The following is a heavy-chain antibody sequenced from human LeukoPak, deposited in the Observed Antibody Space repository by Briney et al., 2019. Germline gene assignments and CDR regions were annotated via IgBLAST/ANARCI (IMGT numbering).Heavy chain of an antibody. CDR1: GFTFSDYY. J-gene: IGHJ4*02. Sequence: PGGSLRLSCAASGFTFSDYYMSWIRQAPGKGLEWVSYISSSGSTIYYADSVKGRFTISRDNAKNSLYLQMNSLRAEDTAVYYCARVRWDSFGVVTNFDYWGQGTLVTVSS. V-gene: IGHV3-11*04. CDR3: ARVRWDSFGVVTNFDY. CDR2: ISSSGSTI. D-gene: IGHD3-3*01.